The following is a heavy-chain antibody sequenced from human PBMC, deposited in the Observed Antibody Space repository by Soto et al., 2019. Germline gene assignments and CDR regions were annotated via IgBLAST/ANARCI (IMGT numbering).Heavy chain of an antibody. J-gene: IGHJ4*02. CDR3: AAGYSSSWYYFDY. CDR1: GGSISSYY. V-gene: IGHV4-59*01. D-gene: IGHD6-13*01. CDR2: IYYSGST. Sequence: SGTLSLTCIVPGGSISSYYWSWIRQPPGKGLEWIGYIYYSGSTNYNPSLKSRVTISVDTSKNQFSLKLSSVTAADTAVYYCAAGYSSSWYYFDYWGQGTLVNVSS.